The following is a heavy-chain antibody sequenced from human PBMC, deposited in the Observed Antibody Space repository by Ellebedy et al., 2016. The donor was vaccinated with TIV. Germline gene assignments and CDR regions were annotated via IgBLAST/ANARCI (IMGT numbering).Heavy chain of an antibody. D-gene: IGHD3-22*01. J-gene: IGHJ4*02. Sequence: GESLKISCAVPGFTFGHYAMNWVRQAPGKGLEWVSSISHSDNTYYADSVNGRFTISRDISKNTLYLQMNSLRAEDTAVYYCAKGNTMIVMVRGYYFDYWGQGALVTVSS. V-gene: IGHV3-23*01. CDR1: GFTFGHYA. CDR3: AKGNTMIVMVRGYYFDY. CDR2: ISHSDNT.